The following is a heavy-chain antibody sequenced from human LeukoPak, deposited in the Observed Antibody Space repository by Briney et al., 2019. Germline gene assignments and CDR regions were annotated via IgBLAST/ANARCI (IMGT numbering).Heavy chain of an antibody. J-gene: IGHJ6*03. V-gene: IGHV4-4*07. CDR2: IYTSGST. CDR3: AKGPFNGSGSYYTGDYYYYYMDV. Sequence: PSETLSLTCTVSGGSISSYYWSWIRQPVGKGLEWIGRIYTSGSTNYNPSLKSRVTMSVDTSKNQFSLKLSSVTAADTAVYYCAKGPFNGSGSYYTGDYYYYYMDVWGKGTTVTVSS. D-gene: IGHD3-10*01. CDR1: GGSISSYY.